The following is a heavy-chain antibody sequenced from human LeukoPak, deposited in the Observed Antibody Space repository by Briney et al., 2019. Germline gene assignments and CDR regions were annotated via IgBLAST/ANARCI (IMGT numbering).Heavy chain of an antibody. CDR2: ITSSSDYI. D-gene: IGHD5-12*01. V-gene: IGHV3-21*01. CDR1: GFSFSHYA. Sequence: GGSLRLSCAGSGFSFSHYAINWVRQAPGKGLEWVSSITSSSDYIYYADSVKGRFTISRDNAKNSLYLQMNSLRAEDTAVYYCAREGDSGYDPFDYWGQGTLVTVSS. CDR3: AREGDSGYDPFDY. J-gene: IGHJ4*02.